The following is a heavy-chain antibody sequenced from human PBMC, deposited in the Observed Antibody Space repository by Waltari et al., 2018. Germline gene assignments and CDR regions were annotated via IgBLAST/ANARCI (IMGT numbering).Heavy chain of an antibody. CDR1: GFTFVSYY. CDR2: IPYYGSNK. CDR3: ARGYNYHTDFDY. D-gene: IGHD1-20*01. Sequence: QVQLVESGGGVVQPGRSLRLSCAASGFTFVSYYLRWVLQGPGKGLEWVEVIPYYGSNKYYADSVKGRFTISRDNSKNTLYLQMNSLRAEDTAVYYCARGYNYHTDFDYWGQGTLVTVSS. J-gene: IGHJ4*02. V-gene: IGHV3-30-3*01.